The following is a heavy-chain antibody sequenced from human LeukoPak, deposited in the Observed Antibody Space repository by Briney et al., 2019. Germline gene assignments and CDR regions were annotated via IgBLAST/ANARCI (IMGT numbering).Heavy chain of an antibody. D-gene: IGHD5-24*01. Sequence: SGGSLRLSCAASGFTFSSYWMSWVLQAPGKGLEWVANIKQDGSEKYYVDSVKGRFTISRDNAKNSLYLQMNSLRAEDTAVYYCARVRDGYNYDAFDLWGQGTMVTVSS. V-gene: IGHV3-7*01. CDR1: GFTFSSYW. J-gene: IGHJ3*01. CDR2: IKQDGSEK. CDR3: ARVRDGYNYDAFDL.